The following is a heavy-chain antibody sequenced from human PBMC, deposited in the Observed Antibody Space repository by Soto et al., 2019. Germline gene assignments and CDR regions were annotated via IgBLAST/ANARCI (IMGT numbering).Heavy chain of an antibody. V-gene: IGHV3-7*04. J-gene: IGHJ3*01. Sequence: GGSLRLSCAASGFTFSSYWISWVRQAPGKGLEWVAKIKKNGSQKRYGDSVKGRFTISRDNTKNSLYLQMNSLRAEDTALFYCARGDYHDTSGPFSDAFDVWGQGTMVTVSS. CDR2: IKKNGSQK. CDR1: GFTFSSYW. CDR3: ARGDYHDTSGPFSDAFDV. D-gene: IGHD3-22*01.